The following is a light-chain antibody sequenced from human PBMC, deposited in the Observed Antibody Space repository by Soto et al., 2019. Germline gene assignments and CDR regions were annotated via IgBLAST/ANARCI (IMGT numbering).Light chain of an antibody. CDR2: AAS. CDR1: QSISTY. J-gene: IGKJ1*01. CDR3: QQSYSSLWT. Sequence: DIQMTQFPSSLSASVGDRVTITCRASQSISTYLNWYQQKPGKAPKVLIYAASTLQSGVPLRFSGSGSGTDFPPTISSLQPEDFATYFCQQSYSSLWTFGQGTKVEIK. V-gene: IGKV1-39*01.